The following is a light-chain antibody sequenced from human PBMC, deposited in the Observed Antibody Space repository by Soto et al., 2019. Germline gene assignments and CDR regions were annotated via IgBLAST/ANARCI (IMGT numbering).Light chain of an antibody. CDR2: SSS. CDR3: RQRHMWPIT. V-gene: IGKV3D-20*02. Sequence: ELVLTQSPGTLSLSPGDRATLSCRASQSVSSTYLAWYQQRPGQAPRLLIYSSSSRASGIPDRFSGSGSGTDFTLTINRLEPEDSAVYYCRQRHMWPITFGQGTRLEIK. J-gene: IGKJ5*01. CDR1: QSVSSTY.